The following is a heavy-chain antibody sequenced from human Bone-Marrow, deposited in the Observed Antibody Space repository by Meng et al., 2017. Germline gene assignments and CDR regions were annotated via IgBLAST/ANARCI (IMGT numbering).Heavy chain of an antibody. V-gene: IGHV4-59*01. CDR2: IYYSGST. Sequence: SETLSPTCTVSGGSISSYYWSWIRQPPGKGLGWIGYIYYSGSTNYNPSLKSRVTISVDTSKNQFSLKLSSVTAADTAVYYCARFTCYYDSSGYYYYYYGMDVWGQGTTVTVSS. D-gene: IGHD3-22*01. J-gene: IGHJ6*02. CDR1: GGSISSYY. CDR3: ARFTCYYDSSGYYYYYYGMDV.